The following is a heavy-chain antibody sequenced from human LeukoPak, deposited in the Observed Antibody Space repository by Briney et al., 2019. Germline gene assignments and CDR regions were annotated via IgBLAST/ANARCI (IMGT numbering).Heavy chain of an antibody. CDR1: GFTFSSYA. CDR2: ISGSGGST. Sequence: GGSLRLSCAASGFTFSSYAMSWARQAPGKGLEWVSAISGSGGSTYYADSVKGRFTISRDNSKNTLYLQMNSLRAEDTAVYYCAKLSVAARPSTASICFDYWGQGTLVTVSS. CDR3: AKLSVAARPSTASICFDY. V-gene: IGHV3-23*01. D-gene: IGHD6-6*01. J-gene: IGHJ4*02.